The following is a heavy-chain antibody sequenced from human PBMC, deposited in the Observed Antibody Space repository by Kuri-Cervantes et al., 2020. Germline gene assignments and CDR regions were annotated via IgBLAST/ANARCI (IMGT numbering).Heavy chain of an antibody. D-gene: IGHD6-13*01. CDR1: GGSISSSSYY. V-gene: IGHV4-39*07. J-gene: IGHJ4*02. CDR2: IYYSGST. CDR3: AVGSSRWYAFFDY. Sequence: SETLSLTCTVSGGSISSSSYYWGWIRQPPGKGLEWIGSIYYSGSTYYNPSLKSRVTIPVDTSKNQFSLKLSSVTAADTAVYYCAVGSSRWYAFFDYWGQGTLVTVSS.